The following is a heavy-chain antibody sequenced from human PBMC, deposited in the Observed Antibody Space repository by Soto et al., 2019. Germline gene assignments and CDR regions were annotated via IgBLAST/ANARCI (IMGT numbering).Heavy chain of an antibody. D-gene: IGHD3-10*01. Sequence: SQTLSLTCAISGVSVSSNSAAWNWIRQSPSRGLEWLGRTYYRSKWYNDYAVSVKSRITINPDTSKNQFSLQLNSVTPEDTAVYYCARDNLYYYGSGSYYHFYYYGMDVGSKGTTVTVSS. CDR1: GVSVSSNSAA. CDR2: TYYRSKWYN. V-gene: IGHV6-1*01. J-gene: IGHJ6*04. CDR3: ARDNLYYYGSGSYYHFYYYGMDV.